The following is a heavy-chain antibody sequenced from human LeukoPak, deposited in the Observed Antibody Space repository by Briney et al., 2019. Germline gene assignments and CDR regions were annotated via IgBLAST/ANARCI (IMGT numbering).Heavy chain of an antibody. J-gene: IGHJ4*02. CDR3: AKESGYYYEYFEY. CDR1: GFTFSSFA. Sequence: HTGGSLRLCCAASGFTFSSFAMSWVRRAAGKGLEWVSGISGSGDTYYADSVKGRFTISRDNSKNTLYLQMNSLRADDTAVYYCAKESGYYYEYFEYWGQGTLVTVSS. V-gene: IGHV3-23*01. D-gene: IGHD3-22*01. CDR2: ISGSGDT.